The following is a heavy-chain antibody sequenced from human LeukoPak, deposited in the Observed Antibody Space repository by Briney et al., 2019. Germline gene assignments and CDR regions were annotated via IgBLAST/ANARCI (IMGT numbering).Heavy chain of an antibody. CDR2: ISGSGGST. J-gene: IGHJ4*02. CDR3: AKDGTVRFLEWLLYFDY. Sequence: LTGGSLRLSCAASGFTFSSYAMSWVRQAPGKGLEWVSAISGSGGSTYYEDSVKGRFTISRDDSKNTLYLQMNSLRAEDTAVYYCAKDGTVRFLEWLLYFDYWGQGTLVTVSS. V-gene: IGHV3-23*01. D-gene: IGHD3-3*01. CDR1: GFTFSSYA.